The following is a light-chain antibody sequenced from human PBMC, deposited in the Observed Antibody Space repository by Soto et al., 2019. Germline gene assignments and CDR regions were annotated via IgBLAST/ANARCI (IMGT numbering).Light chain of an antibody. CDR1: QHVRHSY. V-gene: IGKV3-20*01. Sequence: EIVLTQSPGTLSLSPGERATLSCRASQHVRHSYLAWYRQKPGQAPRLLIYGATNRATAIPDRFSGSGSGTDFTLTISRLEPEDFAVYYCQQYDSTPFYTFGQGTKLEIK. CDR3: QQYDSTPFYT. J-gene: IGKJ2*01. CDR2: GAT.